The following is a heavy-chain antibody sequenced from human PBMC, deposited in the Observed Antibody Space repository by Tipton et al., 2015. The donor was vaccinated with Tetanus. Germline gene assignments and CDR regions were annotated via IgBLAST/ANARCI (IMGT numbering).Heavy chain of an antibody. Sequence: TLSLTCTVSGGSISTYYWSWIRQPPGKGLEWIGYIFYSGNTNYNPSLKTRVTISVDTSKNQFSLKLSSVTAADTAVYYCARDGWGLTNWFDPWGQGTLVTVSS. CDR1: GGSISTYY. J-gene: IGHJ5*02. D-gene: IGHD7-27*01. CDR3: ARDGWGLTNWFDP. CDR2: IFYSGNT. V-gene: IGHV4-59*12.